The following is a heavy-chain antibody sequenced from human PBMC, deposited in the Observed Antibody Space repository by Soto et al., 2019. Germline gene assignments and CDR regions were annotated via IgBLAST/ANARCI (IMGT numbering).Heavy chain of an antibody. CDR3: ARRTVNIRTFYSGLKTHCFDY. CDR1: GGSISSSSYY. CDR2: IYDSGST. V-gene: IGHV4-39*01. D-gene: IGHD6-19*01. J-gene: IGHJ4*02. Sequence: QLQLQESGPGLVKPSETLSLTCAVSGGSISSSSYYWGWIRQPPGKGLEWIGSIYDSGSTYYTPCLPSRVAISVDTSTNQFSLRLNSVTAADPAVYYCARRTVNIRTFYSGLKTHCFDYWGQGTLVTVSS.